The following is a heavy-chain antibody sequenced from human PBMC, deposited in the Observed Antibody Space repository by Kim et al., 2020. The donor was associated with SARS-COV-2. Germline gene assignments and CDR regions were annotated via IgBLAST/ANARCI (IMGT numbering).Heavy chain of an antibody. CDR2: IYYSGGT. CDR3: ARRSYYYDSPIDY. CDR1: GGSIGSSSYY. D-gene: IGHD3-22*01. J-gene: IGHJ4*02. Sequence: GGSIGSSSYYWGWIHQPPGKGLEWIGSIYYSGGTYYNPSQKSRVTISVDASKNQCSLKLSSVTAAETAVYYCARRSYYYDSPIDYWGQGTLAT. V-gene: IGHV4-39*01.